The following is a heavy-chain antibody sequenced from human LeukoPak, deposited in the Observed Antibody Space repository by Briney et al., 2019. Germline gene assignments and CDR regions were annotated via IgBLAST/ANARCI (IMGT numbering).Heavy chain of an antibody. CDR3: ARGQNYYDSSGPLDY. CDR1: GFTFSSYG. V-gene: IGHV3-21*01. Sequence: GGSLRLSCAASGFTFSSYGMNWVRQAPGKGLEWVSSISSRSSYINYGDSVKGRFTISRDNAKNSLYLQMNSLRAEDTAVYYCARGQNYYDSSGPLDYWGQGTLVTVSS. J-gene: IGHJ4*02. D-gene: IGHD3-22*01. CDR2: ISSRSSYI.